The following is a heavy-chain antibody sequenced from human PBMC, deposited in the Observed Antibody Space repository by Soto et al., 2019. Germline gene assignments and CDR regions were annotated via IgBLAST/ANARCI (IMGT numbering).Heavy chain of an antibody. CDR3: GRDSFGDVDS. D-gene: IGHD5-18*01. Sequence: QVQLVESGGGLVKPGGSLRLSCAVSGFTFSAYYMTWIRQAPGKGLEWVSYISGRGSTIFYAESVKGRFTISRDNARASLYLQMSSLRADDTAVYYCGRDSFGDVDSGGRGTLVTVSS. V-gene: IGHV3-11*01. CDR1: GFTFSAYY. CDR2: ISGRGSTI. J-gene: IGHJ5*01.